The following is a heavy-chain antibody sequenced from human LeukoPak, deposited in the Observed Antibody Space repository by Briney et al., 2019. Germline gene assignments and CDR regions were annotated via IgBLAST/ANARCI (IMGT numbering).Heavy chain of an antibody. V-gene: IGHV4-31*03. CDR2: IYYNGST. CDR3: AREDGDPPVYYFDY. D-gene: IGHD4-17*01. J-gene: IGHJ4*02. Sequence: SETLSFTCTVSGGSISSGGYYWSWIRQHPGKGLEWIGYIYYNGSTYYNPSLKSRVTISVDTSKNQFSLKLSSVTAADTAVYYCAREDGDPPVYYFDYWGQGTLVTVSS. CDR1: GGSISSGGYY.